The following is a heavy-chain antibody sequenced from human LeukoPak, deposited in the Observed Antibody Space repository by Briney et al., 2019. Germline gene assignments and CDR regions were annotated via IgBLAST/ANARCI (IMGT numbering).Heavy chain of an antibody. CDR3: AIDMYYDFWSGYYTGGM. J-gene: IGHJ4*02. V-gene: IGHV1-18*01. D-gene: IGHD3-3*01. CDR1: GGSFSSEA. CDR2: ISAYNGNT. Sequence: ASVKVSCKAFGGSFSSEAISWVRQAPGQGLEWMGWISAYNGNTNYAQKLQGRVTMTTDTSTSTAYMELRSLRSDDTAVYYCAIDMYYDFWSGYYTGGMWGQGTLVTVSS.